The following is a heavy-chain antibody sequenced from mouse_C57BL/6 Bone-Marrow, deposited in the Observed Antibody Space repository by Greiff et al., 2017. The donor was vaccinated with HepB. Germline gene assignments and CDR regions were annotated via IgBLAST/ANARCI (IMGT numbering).Heavy chain of an antibody. CDR1: GFTFSSYA. J-gene: IGHJ4*01. CDR3: ASILRWAMDY. V-gene: IGHV5-4*03. Sequence: EVKLMESGGGLVKPGGSLKLSCAASGFTFSSYAMSWVRQTPEKRLEWVATISDGGSYTYYPDNVKGRFTISRDNAKNNLYLQMSHLKSEDTAMYYCASILRWAMDYWGQGTSVTVSS. CDR2: ISDGGSYT. D-gene: IGHD1-1*02.